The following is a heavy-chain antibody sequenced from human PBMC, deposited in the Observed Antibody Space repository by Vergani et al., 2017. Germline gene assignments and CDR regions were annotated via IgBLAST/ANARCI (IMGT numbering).Heavy chain of an antibody. CDR2: ISAYNGNT. V-gene: IGHV1-18*01. J-gene: IGHJ4*02. CDR1: GYTFTSYG. Sequence: QVQLVQSGAEVKKPGASVKVSCKASGYTFTSYGISWVRQAPGQGLEWMGWISAYNGNTNYAQKLQGRVTMTTDTSTSTAYMELRSLRSDNTAVYYCASRAADYYDTPYYCDYWGQGSLVTVSS. D-gene: IGHD3-22*01. CDR3: ASRAADYYDTPYYCDY.